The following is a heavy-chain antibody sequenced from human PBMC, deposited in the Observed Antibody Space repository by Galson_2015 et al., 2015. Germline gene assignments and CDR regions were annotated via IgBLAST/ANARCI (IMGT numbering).Heavy chain of an antibody. CDR1: GFIASSNY. CDR3: ARAPASSLYFDL. Sequence: SLRLSCAASGFIASSNYMSWVRQAPGKGLEWVSVIYSGGSTYYADSVKGRFTISRDNSKNTLYLRMNSLRAEDTAVYYCARAPASSLYFDLWGRGTLVTVSS. CDR2: IYSGGST. V-gene: IGHV3-53*01. D-gene: IGHD3-10*01. J-gene: IGHJ2*01.